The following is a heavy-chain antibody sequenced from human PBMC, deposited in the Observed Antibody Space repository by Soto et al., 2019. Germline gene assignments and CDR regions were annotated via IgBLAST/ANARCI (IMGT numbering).Heavy chain of an antibody. CDR3: ARFRTSKGRHSYYLDY. CDR1: GYTFTSYG. Sequence: SVRVSCKAFGYTFTSYGISWVRQAPGKWLEWMGMIIPILGIANYAQKSQGRVTITADKSTSTAYMELSSLRSEDTAVYYCARFRTSKGRHSYYLDYWGQGTLVTVSS. CDR2: IIPILGIA. V-gene: IGHV1-69*04. J-gene: IGHJ4*02. D-gene: IGHD2-15*01.